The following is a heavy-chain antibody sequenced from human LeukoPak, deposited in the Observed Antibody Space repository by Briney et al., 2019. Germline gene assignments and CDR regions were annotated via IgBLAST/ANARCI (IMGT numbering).Heavy chain of an antibody. CDR3: ARDLGSSGYFTFDP. D-gene: IGHD3-22*01. CDR1: GGSISSDGYY. J-gene: IGHJ5*02. CDR2: IYHSGST. V-gene: IGHV4-30-2*01. Sequence: SETVSLTCTVSGGSISSDGYYWSWIRQPPGKGLEWIGHIYHSGSTYYNPSLKSRVTISVDKSKNQFSLKLSSVTAADTAVYYCARDLGSSGYFTFDPWGQGTLVTVSS.